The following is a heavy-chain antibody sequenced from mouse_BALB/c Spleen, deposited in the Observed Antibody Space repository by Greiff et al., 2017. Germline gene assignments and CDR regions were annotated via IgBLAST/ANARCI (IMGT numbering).Heavy chain of an antibody. Sequence: LQQPGAELVKPGASVKMSCKASGYTFTSYNMHWVKQTPGQGLEWIGAIYPGNGDTSYNQKFKGKATLTADKSSSTAYMQLSSLTSEDSAVYYCATAGTGAMDYWGQGTSVTVSS. CDR1: GYTFTSYN. J-gene: IGHJ4*01. V-gene: IGHV1-12*01. CDR2: IYPGNGDT. CDR3: ATAGTGAMDY. D-gene: IGHD4-1*01.